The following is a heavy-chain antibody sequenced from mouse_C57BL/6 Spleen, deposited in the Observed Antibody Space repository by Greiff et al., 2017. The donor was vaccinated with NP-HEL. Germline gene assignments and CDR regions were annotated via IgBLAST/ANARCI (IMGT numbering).Heavy chain of an antibody. CDR2: IYPGDGDT. Sequence: QVTLKESGPELVKPGASVKISCKASGYAFSSSWMNWVKQRPGKGLEWIGRIYPGDGDTNYNGKFKGKATLTADKSSSTAYMQLSSLTSEDSAVYFCAEGRWYFDVWGTGTTVTVSS. CDR1: GYAFSSSW. D-gene: IGHD3-3*01. V-gene: IGHV1-82*01. J-gene: IGHJ1*03. CDR3: AEGRWYFDV.